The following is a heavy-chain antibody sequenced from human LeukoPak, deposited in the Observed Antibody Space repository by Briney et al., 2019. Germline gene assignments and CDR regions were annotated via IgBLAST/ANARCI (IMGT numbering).Heavy chain of an antibody. J-gene: IGHJ4*02. CDR3: TTDRAPYYDSSGYEGI. CDR2: IDRDGSRI. V-gene: IGHV3-74*01. D-gene: IGHD3-22*01. Sequence: GGSLRLSCAVSGFTFSSYWMHWVRQAPGKGLVWVSRIDRDGSRINYADSVKGRFTISRDNGKNTLFLQMNSLKTEDTAVYYCTTDRAPYYDSSGYEGIWGQGTLVTVSS. CDR1: GFTFSSYW.